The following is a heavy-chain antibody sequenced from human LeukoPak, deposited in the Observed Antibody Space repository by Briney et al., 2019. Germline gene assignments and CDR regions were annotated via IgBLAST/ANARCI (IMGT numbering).Heavy chain of an antibody. CDR2: MNPNSGNT. CDR1: GYTFTSYD. CDR3: ARVRARGTIFGVVIISAFDI. J-gene: IGHJ3*02. V-gene: IGHV1-8*01. Sequence: ASVKVSCKASGYTFTSYDINWVRQATGQGLEWMGWMNPNSGNTGYAQKFQGRVTMTRNTSISTAYMELSSLRSEDTAVYYCARVRARGTIFGVVIISAFDIWGQGTMVTVSS. D-gene: IGHD3-3*01.